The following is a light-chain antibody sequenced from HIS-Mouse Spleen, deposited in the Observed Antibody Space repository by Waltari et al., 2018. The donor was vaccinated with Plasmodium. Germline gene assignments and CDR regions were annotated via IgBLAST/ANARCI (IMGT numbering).Light chain of an antibody. CDR2: EGS. Sequence: QSALTQPAYVSGSPGKSITLSCTGTSRDVGRYNLFSWSQPHPGKAPQLMIYEGSKRPAGVSNRFSGSKSGNTASLTISGLQAEDEADYYCCSYAGSSTNWVFGGGTKLTVL. V-gene: IGLV2-23*01. J-gene: IGLJ3*02. CDR1: SRDVGRYNL. CDR3: CSYAGSSTNWV.